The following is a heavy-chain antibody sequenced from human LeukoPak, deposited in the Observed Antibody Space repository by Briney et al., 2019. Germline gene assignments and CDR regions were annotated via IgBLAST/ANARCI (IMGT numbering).Heavy chain of an antibody. V-gene: IGHV3-48*01. Sequence: PGGSLRLSCAASGFTFSSYSMNWVRQAPGKGLEGVSYISSSSSTIYYADSVKGRFTISRDNAKNSLYLQMNSLRAEDTAVYYCARDRGGYSYGYLDYWGQGTLVTVSS. D-gene: IGHD5-18*01. J-gene: IGHJ4*02. CDR2: ISSSSSTI. CDR3: ARDRGGYSYGYLDY. CDR1: GFTFSSYS.